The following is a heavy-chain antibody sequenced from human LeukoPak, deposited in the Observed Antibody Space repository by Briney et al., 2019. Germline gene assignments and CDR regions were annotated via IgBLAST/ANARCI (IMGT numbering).Heavy chain of an antibody. CDR1: GGTFSSYA. D-gene: IGHD3-22*01. CDR2: IIPIFGTA. V-gene: IGHV1-69*01. CDR3: ARDEYYYDSSGYNPGYFDY. J-gene: IGHJ4*02. Sequence: EASVKVSCKASGGTFSSYAISWVRQAPGQGLEWMGGIIPIFGTANYAQKFQGRVTITADESTSTAYMELSSLRSEDTAVYYCARDEYYYDSSGYNPGYFDYWGQGTLVTVSS.